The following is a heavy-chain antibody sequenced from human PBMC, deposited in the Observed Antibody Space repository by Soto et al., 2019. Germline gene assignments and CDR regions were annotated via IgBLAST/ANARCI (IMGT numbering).Heavy chain of an antibody. J-gene: IGHJ4*02. V-gene: IGHV3-48*01. CDR1: VFTFSSYS. Sequence: SLRRSCAGSVFTFSSYSMNWVLQTPVKVLDWVSYISSSSSTIYYADSVKGRFTISRDNSKNTLFLQMKSLRAEDTALYYCAKDRDMAAAGMDFYYFEYWGQGTLVTVSS. D-gene: IGHD6-13*01. CDR3: AKDRDMAAAGMDFYYFEY. CDR2: ISSSSSTI.